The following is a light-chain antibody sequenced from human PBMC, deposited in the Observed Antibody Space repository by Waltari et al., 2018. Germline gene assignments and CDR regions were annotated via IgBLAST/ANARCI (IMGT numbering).Light chain of an antibody. J-gene: IGKJ2*01. CDR1: QNIGDR. CDR2: YAS. V-gene: IGKV6-21*01. CDR3: HHSSGLPYT. Sequence: DIVLTQSPDFQSVTPKEKVTITCRASQNIGDRLHWYQQKPGQSPNLLIKYASQSFSGVPSRFSGSGSGTDFTLTINSLEPEDAATYYCHHSSGLPYTFGQGTKLEIK.